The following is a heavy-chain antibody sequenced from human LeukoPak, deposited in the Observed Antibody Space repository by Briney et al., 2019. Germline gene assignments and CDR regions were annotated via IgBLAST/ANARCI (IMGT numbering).Heavy chain of an antibody. V-gene: IGHV3-48*01. J-gene: IGHJ4*02. CDR2: IRGTSTTI. Sequence: PGGSLRLSCAASGFTFSTSSMNWVHQAPGKGLEWISYIRGTSTTIYYADSVRGRFTVSRDNVNNILYLQMDSLRAEDSGVYFCARDARSHCGTAACYGPYFDYWGQGTQVAVSS. CDR1: GFTFSTSS. CDR3: ARDARSHCGTAACYGPYFDY. D-gene: IGHD2-2*01.